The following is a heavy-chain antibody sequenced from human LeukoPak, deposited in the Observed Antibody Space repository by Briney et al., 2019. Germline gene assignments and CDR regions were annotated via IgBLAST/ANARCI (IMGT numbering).Heavy chain of an antibody. CDR3: ARVGGRGQPYYFDY. J-gene: IGHJ4*02. V-gene: IGHV3-9*01. Sequence: GGSLRLSCAVSGFTFVNYAIHWVRQAPGKGLEWVSGFDYNSGRIDYADSVKGRFTISRDNAKNSLYLQMNSLRAEDTAVYYCARVGGRGQPYYFDYWGQGTLVTVSS. D-gene: IGHD2-15*01. CDR1: GFTFVNYA. CDR2: FDYNSGRI.